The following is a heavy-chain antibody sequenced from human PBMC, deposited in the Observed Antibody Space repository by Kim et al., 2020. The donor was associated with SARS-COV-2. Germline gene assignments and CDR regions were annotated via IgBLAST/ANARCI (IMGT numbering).Heavy chain of an antibody. Sequence: ASVKVSCKASGYTFTSYAVSWVRQARGQGLEWMGWITVYNGNTNYAQKFQGRVTMTTDTSTSTAYMELGSLRSDDTAVYYCARGEFSSGWYSNPCDYWGQGTLVTVSS. J-gene: IGHJ4*02. CDR3: ARGEFSSGWYSNPCDY. D-gene: IGHD6-19*01. V-gene: IGHV1-18*01. CDR1: GYTFTSYA. CDR2: ITVYNGNT.